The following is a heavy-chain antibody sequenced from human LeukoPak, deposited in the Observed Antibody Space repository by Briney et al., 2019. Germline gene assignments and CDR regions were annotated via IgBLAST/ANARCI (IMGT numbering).Heavy chain of an antibody. J-gene: IGHJ4*02. CDR3: ARGELVDSWIILFDY. CDR1: GGTFSSYA. D-gene: IGHD3-3*01. V-gene: IGHV1-69*13. Sequence: ASVKVSCKASGGTFSSYAISWVRQAPGQGLEWMGGIIPIFGTANYAQKFQGRVTITADESTSTAYMELSSLRSEDTAVYYCARGELVDSWIILFDYRGQGTLVTVSS. CDR2: IIPIFGTA.